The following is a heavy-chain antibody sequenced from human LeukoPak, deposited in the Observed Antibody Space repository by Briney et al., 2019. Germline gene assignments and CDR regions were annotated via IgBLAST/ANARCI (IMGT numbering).Heavy chain of an antibody. Sequence: QPGGSLRLSCAASGFTFSSYGMHWVRQAPGKGLEWVAVIWYDGSNKYYADSVKGRFTISRDNSKNTLYLQMNSLRAEDTAVYYCARGNLPSGLRFLEWFQPYYYYYYGMDVWGQGTTVTVSS. V-gene: IGHV3-30*19. J-gene: IGHJ6*02. CDR2: IWYDGSNK. CDR1: GFTFSSYG. D-gene: IGHD3-3*01. CDR3: ARGNLPSGLRFLEWFQPYYYYYYGMDV.